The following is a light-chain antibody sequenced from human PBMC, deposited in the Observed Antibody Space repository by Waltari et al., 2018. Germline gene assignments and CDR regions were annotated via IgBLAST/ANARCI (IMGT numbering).Light chain of an antibody. V-gene: IGKV2-30*02. CDR2: KVS. CDR1: QSLLHSNGKIF. CDR3: MQGTHWPPVT. J-gene: IGKJ3*01. Sequence: DIVMTQSPLSLPVTPGEPASIHCRSSQSLLHSNGKIFFDWYLQKPGQSPRRLIYKVSHRDSGVPGRFSGSGSGTEFTLTINRVEADDVAIYYCMQGTHWPPVTFGPGTKVVI.